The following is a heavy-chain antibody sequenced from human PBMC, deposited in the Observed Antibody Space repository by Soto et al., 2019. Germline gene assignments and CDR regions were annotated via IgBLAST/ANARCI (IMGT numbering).Heavy chain of an antibody. CDR1: GGTFSSYA. Sequence: VASVKVSCKASGGTFSSYAISWVRQAPGQGLEWMGGIIPMFTTVNYTQKFQGRVTITADESTSTAYMELSSLRSEDTAVYYCARTGGPYSSSYYWFDPWGQGTLVTVSS. J-gene: IGHJ5*02. CDR2: IIPMFTTV. V-gene: IGHV1-69*13. CDR3: ARTGGPYSSSYYWFDP. D-gene: IGHD6-13*01.